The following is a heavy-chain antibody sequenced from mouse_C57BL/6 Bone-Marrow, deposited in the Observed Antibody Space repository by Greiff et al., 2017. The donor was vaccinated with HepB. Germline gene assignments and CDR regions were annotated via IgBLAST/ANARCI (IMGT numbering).Heavy chain of an antibody. D-gene: IGHD2-2*01. CDR1: GYAFSSYW. Sequence: QVQLQQSGAELVKPGASVKISCKASGYAFSSYWMNWVKQRPGKGLEWIGQIYPGDGDTNYNGKFKGKATLTADKSSSTAYMQLSSLTSEDSAVYFCARSGNGYDGTLELGGVFAYWGQGTLVTVSA. V-gene: IGHV1-80*01. J-gene: IGHJ3*01. CDR2: IYPGDGDT. CDR3: ARSGNGYDGTLELGGVFAY.